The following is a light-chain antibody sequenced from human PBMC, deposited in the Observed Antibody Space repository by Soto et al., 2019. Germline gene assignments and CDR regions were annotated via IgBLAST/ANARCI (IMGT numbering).Light chain of an antibody. V-gene: IGKV1-33*01. CDR1: HDIRNY. CDR3: QQYDNHPLT. J-gene: IGKJ4*01. Sequence: DLQMTQSPSSLSASVGARVTITCQASHDIRNYLNWYQHKPGRAPKLLIYDVYNLETGVPSRFSGGGSGTDFTFSISSLQPEEIATYYCQQYDNHPLTFSGGTKV. CDR2: DVY.